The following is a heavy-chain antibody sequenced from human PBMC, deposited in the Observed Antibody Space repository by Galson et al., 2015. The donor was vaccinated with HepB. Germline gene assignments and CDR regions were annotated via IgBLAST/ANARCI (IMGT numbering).Heavy chain of an antibody. V-gene: IGHV3-33*01. J-gene: IGHJ6*02. D-gene: IGHD6-13*01. Sequence: ALILSGAAAGFTFRSYGMHWVRQAPGKGLEWVAVIWYDGSNKYYADSVKGRFTISRDNSKNTLYLQINSLRAEDTAVYYCATYPGYSSPYYYYGMDVWGQGTTVTVSS. CDR1: GFTFRSYG. CDR2: IWYDGSNK. CDR3: ATYPGYSSPYYYYGMDV.